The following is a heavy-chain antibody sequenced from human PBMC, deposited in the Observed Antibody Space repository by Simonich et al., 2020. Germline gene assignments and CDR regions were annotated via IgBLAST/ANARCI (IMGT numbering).Heavy chain of an antibody. CDR2: NKPNKSGT. V-gene: IGHV1-2*02. J-gene: IGHJ2*01. CDR1: GYTFTGYY. Sequence: QVQLVTSGAEVTKPGASVKVSCKASGYTFTGYYMHWVRQAPGQGLEGMRWNKPNKSGTNYAQKLQGRVTMTRDTSSSTAYMELSRLRSDDTAVYYCAIYSPSRAARPYWYFDLWGRGTLVTVSS. CDR3: AIYSPSRAARPYWYFDL. D-gene: IGHD6-6*01.